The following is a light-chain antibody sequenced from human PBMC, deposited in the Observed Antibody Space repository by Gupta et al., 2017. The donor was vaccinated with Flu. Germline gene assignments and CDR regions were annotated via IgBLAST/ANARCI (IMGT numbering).Light chain of an antibody. CDR1: QSISTC. V-gene: IGKV1-5*03. J-gene: IGKJ1*01. CDR2: KAS. Sequence: DIQMTQSPSTLSASVGDRVTITCRASQSISTCLAWYQQRPGKAPKLLIYKASSLEGGVPSKFSGSCSGTEFTLTISGLQPDDFATYYCQQYSTYRWTFGQGTKVEIK. CDR3: QQYSTYRWT.